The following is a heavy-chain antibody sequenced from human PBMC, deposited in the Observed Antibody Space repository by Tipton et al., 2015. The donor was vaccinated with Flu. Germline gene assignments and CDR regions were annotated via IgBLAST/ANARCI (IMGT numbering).Heavy chain of an antibody. Sequence: TLSLTCTVSGGSISSSSYYWGWIRQPPGKGLEWIGSIYYSGSTYYNPSLKSRVTTSVDTSKNQFSLKLSSVTAADTAVYYCARGSVDTAMAARSYYYYYYMDVWGKGTTVTVSS. D-gene: IGHD5-18*01. CDR1: GGSISSSSYY. V-gene: IGHV4-39*07. CDR3: ARGSVDTAMAARSYYYYYYMDV. CDR2: IYYSGST. J-gene: IGHJ6*03.